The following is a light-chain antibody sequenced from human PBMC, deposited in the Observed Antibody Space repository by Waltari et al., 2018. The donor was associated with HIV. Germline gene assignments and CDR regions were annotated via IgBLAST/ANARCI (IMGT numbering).Light chain of an antibody. CDR1: ESLLYDNGYNY. CDR3: MQALQTPRT. V-gene: IGKV2-28*01. CDR2: LGS. J-gene: IGKJ1*01. Sequence: ETVMTQSPLSLPVTPGEPASISCTSSESLLYDNGYNYLDWYVQKPGQSPQLLIYLGSHRASGVPDRFSGSGSGTDFTQKISRVEAGDVGVYYCMQALQTPRTFGQGTKVEIK.